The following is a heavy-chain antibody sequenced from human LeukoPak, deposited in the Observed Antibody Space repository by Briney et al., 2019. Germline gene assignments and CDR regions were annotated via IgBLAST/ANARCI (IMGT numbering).Heavy chain of an antibody. CDR2: ISAYNGNA. V-gene: IGHV1-18*01. Sequence: ASVKVSCKASGYTFTNYDINWVRQAPGQGLQWMGWISAYNGNAYYAQKLQGRVTMTTDTSTSTAYMELRSLRSDDTAVYYCARDREGIAVAGDYYYYLDVWGKGTTVTISS. CDR1: GYTFTNYD. D-gene: IGHD6-19*01. CDR3: ARDREGIAVAGDYYYYLDV. J-gene: IGHJ6*03.